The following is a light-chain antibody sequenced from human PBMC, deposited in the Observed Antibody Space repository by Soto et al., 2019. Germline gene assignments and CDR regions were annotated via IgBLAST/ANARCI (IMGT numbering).Light chain of an antibody. V-gene: IGLV3-21*04. CDR1: KMGSKS. CDR3: QVWDSSSDVV. CDR2: YDT. J-gene: IGLJ2*01. Sequence: SSVLTQSPSVSVAPGKTARITCGGDKMGSKSVHWYRQKPGQAPALVMYYDTDRPSGIPERFSGSNSGNTATLTISRVEAGDEADYYCQVWDSSSDVVFGGGTKLTVL.